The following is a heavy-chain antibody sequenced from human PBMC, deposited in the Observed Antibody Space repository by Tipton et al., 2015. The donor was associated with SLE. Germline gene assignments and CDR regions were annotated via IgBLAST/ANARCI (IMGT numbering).Heavy chain of an antibody. CDR3: ARDGIVEVTFDY. J-gene: IGHJ4*02. D-gene: IGHD2-21*02. CDR2: MSGSGGNT. V-gene: IGHV3-23*01. Sequence: SLRLSCATSGFTFSNYAMSWVRQDPGKELEWVSGMSGSGGNTYYADSVKGRFTISRDKSTNTLYLRMNSLRAEDTGVYYCARDGIVEVTFDYWGQGTPVTVSS. CDR1: GFTFSNYA.